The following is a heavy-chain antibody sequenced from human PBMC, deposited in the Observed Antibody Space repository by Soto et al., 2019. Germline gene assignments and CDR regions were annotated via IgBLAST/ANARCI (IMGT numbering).Heavy chain of an antibody. Sequence: GGSLRLSCAASGFTFSSYAMSWVRQAPGKGLERVSAISGSGGSTYYADSVKGRFTISRDNSKNTLYLQMNSLRAEDTAVYYCLKDNWVYSMAFAIWGQGTLVTVSS. CDR2: ISGSGGST. J-gene: IGHJ3*02. CDR3: LKDNWVYSMAFAI. V-gene: IGHV3-23*01. CDR1: GFTFSSYA. D-gene: IGHD6-13*01.